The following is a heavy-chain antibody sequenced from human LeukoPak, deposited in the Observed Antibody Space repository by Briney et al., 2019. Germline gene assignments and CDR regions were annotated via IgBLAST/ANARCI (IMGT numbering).Heavy chain of an antibody. D-gene: IGHD3-9*01. J-gene: IGHJ4*02. CDR2: ICYSERT. CDR3: ARTDYDILTGHPRGLLDY. CDR1: GLPYRLLSYL. Sequence: ADPLSLPCTLWGLPYRLLSYLCPSTPRPPAKVLGVIRRICYSERTYYNPSLKSRVTISVDTSKNQFSLKLSSVTAADTAVYYCARTDYDILTGHPRGLLDYWGQGTLVTVSS. V-gene: IGHV4-39*07.